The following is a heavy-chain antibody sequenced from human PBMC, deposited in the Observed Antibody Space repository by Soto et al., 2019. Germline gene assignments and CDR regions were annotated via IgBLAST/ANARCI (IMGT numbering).Heavy chain of an antibody. J-gene: IGHJ4*02. V-gene: IGHV2-5*02. Sequence: KESGPTVVKPAETLTLTCTFSGFSLTTSGVGVGWIRQSPGKAPEWLALIYWDDDKRYSASLKSRLTITKDTSKNQVVLIMASVDPADTATYYCAHRILRTVFGLVTTTAIYFDFWGQGTPVVVSS. D-gene: IGHD3-3*01. CDR1: GFSLTTSGVG. CDR2: IYWDDDK. CDR3: AHRILRTVFGLVTTTAIYFDF.